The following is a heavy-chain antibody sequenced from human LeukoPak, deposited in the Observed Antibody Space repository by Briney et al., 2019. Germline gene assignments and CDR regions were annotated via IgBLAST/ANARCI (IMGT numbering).Heavy chain of an antibody. CDR2: ISGSSSTI. J-gene: IGHJ4*02. D-gene: IGHD6-19*01. Sequence: PGGSLRLSCAASGFTFSTYSMNWVRQAPGKGLEWVSYISGSSSTIYYADSVKGRFTISRDSAQNSLYLQMNSLRDEDTAVYYCARTRGWYGDYFDSWGQGTLVTVSS. CDR3: ARTRGWYGDYFDS. CDR1: GFTFSTYS. V-gene: IGHV3-48*02.